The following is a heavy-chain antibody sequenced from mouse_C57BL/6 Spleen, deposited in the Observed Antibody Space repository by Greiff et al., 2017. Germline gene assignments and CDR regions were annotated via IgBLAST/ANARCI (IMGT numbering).Heavy chain of an antibody. V-gene: IGHV1-18*01. CDR1: GYTFTDYN. CDR2: INPNNGGT. J-gene: IGHJ3*01. CDR3: AMGLPAWFAY. D-gene: IGHD2-4*01. Sequence: VQLQQSGPELVKPGASVKIPCKASGYTFTDYNMDWVKQSHGKSLEWIGDINPNNGGTIYNQKFKGKATLTVDKSSSTAYMELRSLTSEDTAVYYCAMGLPAWFAYWGQGTLVTVSA.